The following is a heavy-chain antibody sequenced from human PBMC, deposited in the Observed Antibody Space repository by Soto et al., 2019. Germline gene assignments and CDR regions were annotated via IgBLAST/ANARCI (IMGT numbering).Heavy chain of an antibody. CDR1: GYTFTSYA. Sequence: GASVKVSCKASGYTFTSYAMHWVRQAPGQRLEWMGWINAGNGNTKYSQKFQGRVTITRDTSASTAYMELSSLRSEDTAVYYCARVWYYYGSGSPDDAFDIWGQGTMVTVSS. J-gene: IGHJ3*02. V-gene: IGHV1-3*01. D-gene: IGHD3-10*01. CDR3: ARVWYYYGSGSPDDAFDI. CDR2: INAGNGNT.